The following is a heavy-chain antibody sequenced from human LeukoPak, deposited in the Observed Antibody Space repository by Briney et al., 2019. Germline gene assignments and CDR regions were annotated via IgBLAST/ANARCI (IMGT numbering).Heavy chain of an antibody. CDR3: AKSGYNRFDY. D-gene: IGHD5-24*01. J-gene: IGHJ4*02. V-gene: IGHV3-23*01. CDR1: GFTFSSYE. Sequence: GGSLRLSCAASGFTFSSYEMNWVRQAPGKGLEWVSSISGSGSGGSTYYADSVKGRFTISRDNSKNTLYLQMNSLIAEDTAVYYCAKSGYNRFDYWGQGTRVTVSS. CDR2: ISGSGSGGST.